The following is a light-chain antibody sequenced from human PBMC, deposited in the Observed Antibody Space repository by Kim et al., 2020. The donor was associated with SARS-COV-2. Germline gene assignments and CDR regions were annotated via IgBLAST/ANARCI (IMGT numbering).Light chain of an antibody. J-gene: IGKJ2*01. Sequence: EIVLTQSPGTLSLSPGERATLSCRASQSVSSSYLAWYQQKPGQAPRLLIYGASSRATGIPDRFSGSGSGTDFTLTISRLEPEDFAVYYCQQYGSSTGMYTFGQGTKLEI. V-gene: IGKV3-20*01. CDR1: QSVSSSY. CDR2: GAS. CDR3: QQYGSSTGMYT.